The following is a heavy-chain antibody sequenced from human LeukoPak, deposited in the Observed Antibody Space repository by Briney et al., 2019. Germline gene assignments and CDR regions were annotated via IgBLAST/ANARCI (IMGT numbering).Heavy chain of an antibody. D-gene: IGHD2-15*01. CDR3: ARGGRHGGYWASGTKAFDS. CDR2: SSSSGST. Sequence: NPSETLSLTCTVSGDPISSHFWSWIRQSPGKGLEWIGYSSSSGSTSYNPSLKSRVTISLDTSENQFSLSLSSVTAADTAVYYCARGGRHGGYWASGTKAFDSWGQGTLVTVSS. J-gene: IGHJ4*02. V-gene: IGHV4-59*11. CDR1: GDPISSHF.